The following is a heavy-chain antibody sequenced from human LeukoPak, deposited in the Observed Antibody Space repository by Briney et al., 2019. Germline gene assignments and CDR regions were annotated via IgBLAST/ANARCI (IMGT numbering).Heavy chain of an antibody. Sequence: PGGSLRLSCAASGFTFSSFWMHWVRQAPGQGLVWVSRINSDASSTNYADSVKGRFTISRDNAKNTLYLQMNSLRDEDTAVYYCARPSQLALFNYWGQGTLVTVSS. J-gene: IGHJ4*02. V-gene: IGHV3-74*01. CDR1: GFTFSSFW. D-gene: IGHD6-13*01. CDR3: ARPSQLALFNY. CDR2: INSDASST.